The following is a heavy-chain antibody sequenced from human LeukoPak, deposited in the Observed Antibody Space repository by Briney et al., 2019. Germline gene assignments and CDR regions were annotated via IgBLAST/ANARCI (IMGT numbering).Heavy chain of an antibody. J-gene: IGHJ4*02. CDR2: ISYDGSNK. D-gene: IGHD2-2*01. Sequence: GGSLRLSCAASGFTFSSYGMHWVRQAPGKGLEWVAVISYDGSNKYYADSVKGRLTISRDNSKNTLYLQMNSLRAEDTAVYYCAKGYCSSTSCSLDYWGQGTLVTVSS. CDR1: GFTFSSYG. V-gene: IGHV3-30*18. CDR3: AKGYCSSTSCSLDY.